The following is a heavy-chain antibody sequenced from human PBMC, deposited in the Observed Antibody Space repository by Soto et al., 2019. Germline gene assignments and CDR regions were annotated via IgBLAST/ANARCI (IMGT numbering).Heavy chain of an antibody. D-gene: IGHD6-19*01. Sequence: QVQLVQAGAEVKKPGSSVKVSCKASGGTFSSYAISWVRQAPGQGLEWMGGIIPIFGTANYAQKFQGRVTITADESTSTSYMELSSLRSEDTAVYYCAGQDSGGGIGPPDYWGQGTLVTVSS. CDR3: AGQDSGGGIGPPDY. V-gene: IGHV1-69*12. CDR1: GGTFSSYA. J-gene: IGHJ4*02. CDR2: IIPIFGTA.